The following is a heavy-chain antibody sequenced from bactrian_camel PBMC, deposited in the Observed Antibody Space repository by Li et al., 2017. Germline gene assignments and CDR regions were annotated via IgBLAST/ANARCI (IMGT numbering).Heavy chain of an antibody. J-gene: IGHJ4*01. CDR3: AALTRGGGTAYPLDKNEYRA. D-gene: IGHD7*01. CDR1: GSTVTTHC. V-gene: IGHV3S1*01. CDR2: IYLGSGTT. Sequence: HVQLVESGGGSVQAGGSLRLSCAASGSTVTTHCMAWFHQAPGKEREGVAAIYLGSGTTHYADSVKGRFTISGDNAKKTIDLQMNSLRPEDTGTYYCAALTRGGGTAYPLDKNEYRAWGQGTQVTVS.